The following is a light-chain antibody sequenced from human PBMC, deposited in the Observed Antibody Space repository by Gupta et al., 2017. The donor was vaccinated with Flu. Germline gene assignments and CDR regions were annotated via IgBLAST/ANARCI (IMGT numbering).Light chain of an antibody. V-gene: IGKV1-39*01. Sequence: DIQMTQSPSSLSASVGDRVTITCRASQSINNYLNWYQQRPGKAPKLLIDAASSLQSGVPSRFSVSGSCTYFTLTISSLQPEDFATYYCQESYSTPPKTFGQGTKVEIK. CDR3: QESYSTPPKT. CDR1: QSINNY. J-gene: IGKJ1*01. CDR2: AAS.